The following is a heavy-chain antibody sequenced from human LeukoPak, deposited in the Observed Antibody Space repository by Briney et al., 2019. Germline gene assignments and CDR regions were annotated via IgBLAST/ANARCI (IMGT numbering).Heavy chain of an antibody. CDR1: RHSFHSQW. CDR2: IYPDDSDT. V-gene: IGHV5-51*01. CDR3: ARRGDSDFRID. D-gene: IGHD2-21*02. Sequence: GESLKISCKGPRHSFHSQWIGWVRQMPGKGLEWMGIIYPDDSDTRYSPSFQGQVTISADKSISTAYLQWNSLEASDNAIYYCARRGDSDFRIDWGQGTLVTVSS. J-gene: IGHJ4*02.